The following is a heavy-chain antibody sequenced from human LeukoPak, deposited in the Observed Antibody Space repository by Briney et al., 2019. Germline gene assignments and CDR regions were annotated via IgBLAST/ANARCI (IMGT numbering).Heavy chain of an antibody. J-gene: IGHJ4*02. CDR3: ARLGDSSGYYAFDY. D-gene: IGHD3-22*01. V-gene: IGHV1-2*02. CDR2: INPNSGDT. Sequence: ASVKVSCKASGYIFTGYYMHWVRQAPGQGLEWMGWINPNSGDTNYAQKFQGRVTMTRDTSISTAYMELSRLRSDDTAVYYCARLGDSSGYYAFDYWGQGTLVTVSS. CDR1: GYIFTGYY.